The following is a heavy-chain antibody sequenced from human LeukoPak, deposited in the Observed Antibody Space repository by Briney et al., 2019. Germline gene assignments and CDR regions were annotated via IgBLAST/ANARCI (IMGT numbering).Heavy chain of an antibody. J-gene: IGHJ4*02. CDR3: ASSYDFWSGYTF. D-gene: IGHD3-3*01. V-gene: IGHV3-21*05. CDR2: ISTSSSYI. Sequence: GGSLRLSCAASGFTFSSNSMNWVRQAPGKGLEWVSYISTSSSYIYYADSVKGRFTISRDNAKNSLYLQMNSLRAEDTAVYYCASSYDFWSGYTFRGQGTLVTVSS. CDR1: GFTFSSNS.